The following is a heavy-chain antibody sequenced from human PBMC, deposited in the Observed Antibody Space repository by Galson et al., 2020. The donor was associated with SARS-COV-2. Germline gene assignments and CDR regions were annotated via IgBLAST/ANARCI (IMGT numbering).Heavy chain of an antibody. D-gene: IGHD5-18*01. J-gene: IGHJ6*03. CDR3: ARGAQPPNYYDYYYMDF. V-gene: IGHV3-13*01. CDR2: IGTAGDT. CDR1: GFTFSSYD. Sequence: GGSLRLSFAASGFTFSSYDMHWVRQATGKGLEWVSAIGTAGDTYYPGSVKGRFTISRENAKNSLYLQMNSQRAGDTAVYYCARGAQPPNYYDYYYMDFWGKGTTVTVSS.